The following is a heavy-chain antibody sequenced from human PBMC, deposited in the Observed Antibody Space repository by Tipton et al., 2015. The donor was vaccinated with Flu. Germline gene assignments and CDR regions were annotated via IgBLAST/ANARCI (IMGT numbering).Heavy chain of an antibody. V-gene: IGHV4-39*07. CDR3: ARVGLLKVFGLLIPNHFDP. CDR1: GDSLTNSPYS. Sequence: TLSLTCTVSGDSLTNSPYSWGWIRQPPGKGLEWIGTIYYSGITSYSPSLKSRVTMSLDPSKNQFSLKLNSVTAADTAVYYCARVGLLKVFGLLIPNHFDPWGQGALVTVSS. D-gene: IGHD3/OR15-3a*01. J-gene: IGHJ5*02. CDR2: IYYSGIT.